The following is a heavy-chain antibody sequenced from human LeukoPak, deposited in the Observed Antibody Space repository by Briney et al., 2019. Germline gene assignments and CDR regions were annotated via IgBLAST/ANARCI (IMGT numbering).Heavy chain of an antibody. CDR1: GVSISSSNSY. CDR2: IYYSGST. D-gene: IGHD5-18*01. V-gene: IGHV4-61*05. CDR3: ARGRIARLPYFDY. J-gene: IGHJ4*02. Sequence: SETLSLTCTVSGVSISSSNSYWGWIRQPPGKGLEWIGSIYYSGSTDYNPSLKSRVTISVDTSKNQFSLKLSSVTAADTAVYYCARGRIARLPYFDYWGQGTLVTVSS.